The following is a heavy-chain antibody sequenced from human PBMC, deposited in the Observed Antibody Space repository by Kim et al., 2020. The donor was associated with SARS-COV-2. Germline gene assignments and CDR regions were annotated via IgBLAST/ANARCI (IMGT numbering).Heavy chain of an antibody. CDR3: ARGASVLRFLEWLDY. CDR1: GGSFSGYY. J-gene: IGHJ4*02. Sequence: SETLSLTCAVYGGSFSGYYWSWIRQPPGKGLEWIGEINHSGSTNYNPSLKSRVTISVDTSKNQFSLKLSSVTAADTAVYYCARGASVLRFLEWLDYWGQGTLVTVSS. D-gene: IGHD3-3*01. CDR2: INHSGST. V-gene: IGHV4-34*01.